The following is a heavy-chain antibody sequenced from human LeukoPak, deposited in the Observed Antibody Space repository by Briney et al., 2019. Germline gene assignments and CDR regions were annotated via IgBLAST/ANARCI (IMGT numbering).Heavy chain of an antibody. D-gene: IGHD2-2*02. CDR3: ARTRPDIVVVPAAISQRGYYYYYYYMDV. V-gene: IGHV4-34*01. CDR2: INHSGST. Sequence: SSETLSLTCAVYGGSFSGHYWSWLRQPPGKGLEWIGEINHSGSTNYNPSLKSRVTISVDTSKNQFSLKLSSVTAADTAVYYCARTRPDIVVVPAAISQRGYYYYYYYMDVWGKGTTVTVSS. J-gene: IGHJ6*03. CDR1: GGSFSGHY.